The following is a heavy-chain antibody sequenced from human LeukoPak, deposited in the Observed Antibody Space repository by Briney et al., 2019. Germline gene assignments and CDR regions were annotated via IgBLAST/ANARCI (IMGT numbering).Heavy chain of an antibody. D-gene: IGHD2-21*02. CDR3: TLEGRIGDPSFSFDY. CDR1: GFTFSGSA. Sequence: VGSLRLSCAASGFTFSGSAVHWVRQASGKGLEWVGRIRTKGNSYATAYAASVKGRFTISRDDSKNTAYLQMNSLKTEDTAVYYCTLEGRIGDPSFSFDYWGRGTLVTVSS. V-gene: IGHV3-73*01. CDR2: IRTKGNSYAT. J-gene: IGHJ4*02.